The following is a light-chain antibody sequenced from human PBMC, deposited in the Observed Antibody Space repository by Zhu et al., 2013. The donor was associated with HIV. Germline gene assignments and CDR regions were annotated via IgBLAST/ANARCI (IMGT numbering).Light chain of an antibody. CDR2: KVS. CDR1: QTITTW. CDR3: QQYNSYSFT. V-gene: IGKV1-5*03. J-gene: IGKJ3*01. Sequence: DIQMTQSPSTLSASVGDRVTITCRASQTITTWLAWYQQKPGLAPKLLVSKVSLLESGVPSRFSGSGSGTEFTLTISSLQSEDFATYYCQQYNSYSFTFGPGTKVDVK.